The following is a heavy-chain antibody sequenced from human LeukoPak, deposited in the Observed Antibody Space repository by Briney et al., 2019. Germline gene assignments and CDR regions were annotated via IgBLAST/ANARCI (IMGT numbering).Heavy chain of an antibody. CDR2: ISSSSSTI. J-gene: IGHJ4*02. CDR1: GLTFSNYA. Sequence: GGSLRLSCAVSGLTFSNYAMNWVRQAPGKGLEWVSYISSSSSTIYYADSVKGRFTISRDNAKNSLYLQMNSLRAEDTAVYYCARHYDSSGYRDWGQGTLVTVSS. V-gene: IGHV3-48*01. D-gene: IGHD3-22*01. CDR3: ARHYDSSGYRD.